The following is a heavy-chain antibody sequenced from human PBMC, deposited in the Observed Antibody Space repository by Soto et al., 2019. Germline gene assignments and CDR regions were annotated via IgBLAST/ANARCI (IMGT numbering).Heavy chain of an antibody. CDR3: AKWAGYCTSTSCYEDY. J-gene: IGHJ4*02. Sequence: EVQLLESGGGLVQPGGSLRLSCAASGFTFSSYAMSWVRQAPGKGLEWVSAISGSVGSTYYADSVKGRFTISRDNSKNTLYLQMNSLRAEDMAVYYCAKWAGYCTSTSCYEDYWGQGTLVTVSS. CDR2: ISGSVGST. V-gene: IGHV3-23*01. CDR1: GFTFSSYA. D-gene: IGHD2-2*01.